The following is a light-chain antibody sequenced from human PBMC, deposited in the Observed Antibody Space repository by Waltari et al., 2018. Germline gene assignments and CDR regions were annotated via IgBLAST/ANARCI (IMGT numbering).Light chain of an antibody. CDR2: SDN. V-gene: IGLV6-57*02. Sequence: YQQRPGTAPTPLIYSDNQRPSGVPDRFSGSIDSSSTSASLTIPRLKNEDEAYYYCQSYDSSMRVFGGGTKLTVL. J-gene: IGLJ2*01. CDR3: QSYDSSMRV.